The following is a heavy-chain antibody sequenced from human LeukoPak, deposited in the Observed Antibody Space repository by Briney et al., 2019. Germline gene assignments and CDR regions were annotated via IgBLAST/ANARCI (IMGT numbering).Heavy chain of an antibody. Sequence: PGGSLRLSCAVSGFSFSDFFMDWARQAPGKGLEWIGRSRNKENNYAAEYAASVKGRFTISRDDSKDSLYLQLSSLKTEDTAVYYCTRENYWNLDYWGQGTLVTVSS. CDR3: TRENYWNLDY. CDR1: GFSFSDFF. D-gene: IGHD1-1*01. CDR2: SRNKENNYAA. J-gene: IGHJ4*02. V-gene: IGHV3-72*01.